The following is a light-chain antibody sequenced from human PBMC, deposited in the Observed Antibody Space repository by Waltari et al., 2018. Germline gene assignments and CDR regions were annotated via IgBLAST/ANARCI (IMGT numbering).Light chain of an antibody. J-gene: IGKJ2*01. Sequence: DIVMTQSPDSLAVSLVERTTINGKSSQRVLYSSNNLNYLAWYQQKPGQPPKLLIYWASTRESGVPDRFSGSGSGTDFTLTISSLQAEDVAVYYCQQFYSTPYTFGQGTKLEIK. CDR1: QRVLYSSNNLNY. CDR3: QQFYSTPYT. CDR2: WAS. V-gene: IGKV4-1*01.